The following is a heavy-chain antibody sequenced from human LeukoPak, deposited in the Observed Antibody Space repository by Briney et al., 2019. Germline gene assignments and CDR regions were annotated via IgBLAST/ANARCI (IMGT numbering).Heavy chain of an antibody. V-gene: IGHV1-69*05. CDR2: IIPIFGTA. CDR3: ARGIAPGDY. Sequence: ASVKVSCKASGGTFSSYAISWVRQAPGRGLEWMGGIIPIFGTANYAQKFQGRVTMTTDTSTSTAYMELRSLRSDDTAVYYCARGIAPGDYWGQGTLVTVSS. D-gene: IGHD6-13*01. J-gene: IGHJ4*02. CDR1: GGTFSSYA.